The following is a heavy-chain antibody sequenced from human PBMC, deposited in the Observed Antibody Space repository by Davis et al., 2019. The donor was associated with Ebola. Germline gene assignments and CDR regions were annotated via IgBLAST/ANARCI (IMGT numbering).Heavy chain of an antibody. D-gene: IGHD6-13*01. CDR2: MWYDGTSI. CDR1: GFNFISYG. Sequence: GESLKIPCNTSGFNFISYGMHWVRQAPGKGLEWVAVMWYDGTSIYYADSVKGRFTISRDSAKNTVLLQMNDLRGDDSAIYYCTRDGGLGSSWASFDYWGQGALVIVSS. CDR3: TRDGGLGSSWASFDY. V-gene: IGHV3-33*01. J-gene: IGHJ4*02.